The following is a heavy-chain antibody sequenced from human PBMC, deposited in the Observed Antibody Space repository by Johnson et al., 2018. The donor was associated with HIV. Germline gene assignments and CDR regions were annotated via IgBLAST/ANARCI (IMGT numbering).Heavy chain of an antibody. D-gene: IGHD3-9*01. J-gene: IGHJ3*02. CDR3: ARELPSYDILTGPGAFDI. CDR2: ISSNGGST. CDR1: GFIFSSYA. V-gene: IGHV3-64*01. Sequence: VQLVESGGGLVQPGGSLRLSCAASGFIFSSYAMHWVRQAPGKGLQYVSAISSNGGSTYYANSVKGRFTISRDNSRNTLYLQMGRLRVEDMAVYYCARELPSYDILTGPGAFDIWGQGTMVTVSS.